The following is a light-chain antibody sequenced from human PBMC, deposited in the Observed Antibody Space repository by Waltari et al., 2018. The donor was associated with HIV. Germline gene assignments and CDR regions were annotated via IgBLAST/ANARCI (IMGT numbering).Light chain of an antibody. V-gene: IGLV2-14*03. CDR2: DVS. CDR1: HSEIGGYNS. J-gene: IGLJ1*01. CDR3: NSYTSGSTLV. Sequence: QSALTQPASVSGSPGQSITISCTGTHSEIGGYNSVSWYQQHPDKAPTLLIYDVSKRPSGTSNPFSGSKSGNTASLTISRLQTEDEADYYCNSYTSGSTLVFGTGTRVTV.